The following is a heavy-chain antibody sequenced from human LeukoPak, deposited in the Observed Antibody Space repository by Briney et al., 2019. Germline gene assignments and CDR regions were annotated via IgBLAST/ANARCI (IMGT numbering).Heavy chain of an antibody. J-gene: IGHJ4*02. CDR2: ISWNSGSI. Sequence: PGGSLRLSCAASGFTFDDYAMHWVRQAPGKGLEWVAGISWNSGSIGYADSVKGRFTISRDNAKNSLYLQMNSLRAEDTALYYCARQPGGLDYWGQGTLVTVSS. V-gene: IGHV3-9*01. D-gene: IGHD1-14*01. CDR3: ARQPGGLDY. CDR1: GFTFDDYA.